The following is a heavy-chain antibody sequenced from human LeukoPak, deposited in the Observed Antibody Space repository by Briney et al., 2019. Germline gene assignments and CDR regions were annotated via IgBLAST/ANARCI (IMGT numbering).Heavy chain of an antibody. J-gene: IGHJ4*02. CDR2: INPNTGDT. Sequence: ASVKVSCKASGYTFTAYYLHWVRQAPGQRLEWMGWINPNTGDTESAQNFQGRVTMTRGTTISTAYLELTRLTSDDTAVYYCASYPRYVSTPPFDYWGQGTLVTVSS. CDR1: GYTFTAYY. V-gene: IGHV1-2*02. D-gene: IGHD2-15*01. CDR3: ASYPRYVSTPPFDY.